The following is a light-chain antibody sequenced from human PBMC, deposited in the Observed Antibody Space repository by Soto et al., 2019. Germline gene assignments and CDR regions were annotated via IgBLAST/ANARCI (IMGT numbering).Light chain of an antibody. CDR3: ASWDGRLNGWV. CDR1: SSNIGSDN. V-gene: IGLV1-44*01. Sequence: QSVLTQPPAASGTPGQRVTISCSGSSSNIGSDNVNWFQQLPGTAPKLLIYNNQRPSGVPDRFSGSKSGTSASLAISGLQSQDEADYYCASWDGRLNGWVFGAGTQLTVL. J-gene: IGLJ3*02. CDR2: NN.